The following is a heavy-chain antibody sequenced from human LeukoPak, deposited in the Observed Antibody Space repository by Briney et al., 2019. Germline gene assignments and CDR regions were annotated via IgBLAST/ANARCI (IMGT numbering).Heavy chain of an antibody. CDR2: INSDGSST. V-gene: IGHV3-74*01. D-gene: IGHD2/OR15-2a*01. Sequence: GGSLRLSCAASGFTFTTYGMHWVRQAPGQGLVWVSRINSDGSSTNYADSVKGRFSISRDNARNTVYLQMNNLRAEDTAVYYCVSFYEAYWGRGTLVTVSS. J-gene: IGHJ4*02. CDR1: GFTFTTYG. CDR3: VSFYEAY.